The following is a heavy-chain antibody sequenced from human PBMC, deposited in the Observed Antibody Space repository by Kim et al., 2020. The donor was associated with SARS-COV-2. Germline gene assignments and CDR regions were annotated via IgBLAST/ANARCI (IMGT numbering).Heavy chain of an antibody. J-gene: IGHJ6*02. V-gene: IGHV5-51*01. D-gene: IGHD3-10*01. CDR2: IYPGDSDT. CDR3: AREITMVRGDHGMDV. Sequence: GESLKISCKGSGYSFTSYWIGWVRQMPGKGLEWMGIIYPGDSDTRYSPSFQGQVTISADKSISTAYLQWSSLKASDTAMYYSAREITMVRGDHGMDVWGQGTTVTVSS. CDR1: GYSFTSYW.